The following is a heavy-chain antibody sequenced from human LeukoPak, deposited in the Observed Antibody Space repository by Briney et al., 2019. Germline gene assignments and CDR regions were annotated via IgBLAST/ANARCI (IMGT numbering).Heavy chain of an antibody. CDR3: AIPLYGEVDASPDY. D-gene: IGHD4-17*01. V-gene: IGHV3-74*01. CDR1: GFTFSSYW. CDR2: INSDGSST. Sequence: PGGSLRPSCAASGFTFSSYWMHWVRQAPGKGLVWVSRINSDGSSTSYADSVKGRFTISRDNAKNTLYLQMNSLRAEDTAVYYCAIPLYGEVDASPDYWGQGTLVTVSS. J-gene: IGHJ4*02.